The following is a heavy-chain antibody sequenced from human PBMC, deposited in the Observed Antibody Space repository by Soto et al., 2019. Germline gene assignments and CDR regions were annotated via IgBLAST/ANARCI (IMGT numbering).Heavy chain of an antibody. CDR1: GYIFTNYD. J-gene: IGHJ3*02. CDR3: ATESYYDSSGYGDAFDI. V-gene: IGHV1-8*01. Sequence: ASVKVSCKASGYIFTNYDINWVRQATGQGLEYLGWINPNSGNTGYVQKFKGRVTMTRNTSINTAYMELNSLRSEDTAVYYCATESYYDSSGYGDAFDIWGQGTMVTVSS. CDR2: INPNSGNT. D-gene: IGHD3-22*01.